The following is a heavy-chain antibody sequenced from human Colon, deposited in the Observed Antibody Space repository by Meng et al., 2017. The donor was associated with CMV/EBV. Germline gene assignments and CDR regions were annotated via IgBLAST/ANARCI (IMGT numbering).Heavy chain of an antibody. Sequence: GSLRLSCAVYGGSFSGYYWSWIRQPPGKGLEWIGYIYYSGSTNYNPSLKSRVTISVDTSKNQFSLKLSSVTAADTAVYYCARDKGYDFWSGYHHYGMDVWGQGTTVTVSS. CDR1: GGSFSGYY. CDR2: IYYSGST. CDR3: ARDKGYDFWSGYHHYGMDV. V-gene: IGHV4-59*01. J-gene: IGHJ6*02. D-gene: IGHD3-3*01.